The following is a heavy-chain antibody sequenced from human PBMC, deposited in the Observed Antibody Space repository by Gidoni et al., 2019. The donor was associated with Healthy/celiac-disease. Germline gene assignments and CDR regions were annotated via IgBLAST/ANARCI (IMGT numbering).Heavy chain of an antibody. Sequence: QVQLVVSGGGVVQPGRSLSLPCAVSGFTFSSYGMHWVRQAPGKGLEWVAVIWYDGSNKDYADSVKGRFTISRDNSKNTLYLQMNSLRAEDTAVYYCARGDSGFLEWLVDYWGQGTLVTVSS. CDR3: ARGDSGFLEWLVDY. J-gene: IGHJ4*02. CDR1: GFTFSSYG. CDR2: IWYDGSNK. D-gene: IGHD3-3*01. V-gene: IGHV3-33*01.